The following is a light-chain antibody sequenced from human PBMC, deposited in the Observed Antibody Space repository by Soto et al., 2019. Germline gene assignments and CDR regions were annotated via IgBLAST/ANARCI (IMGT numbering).Light chain of an antibody. J-gene: IGKJ4*01. CDR2: AAS. V-gene: IGKV1-39*01. Sequence: DIQMTQSPSSLSASVGDRVTITCRASQTISSSLNWYQQKPGKAPKLLIYAASSLQSGVPSRFSGSGSGTDFTLAINSLQPEDFATYYCQQSYSTPLTFGGGTKVEIK. CDR1: QTISSS. CDR3: QQSYSTPLT.